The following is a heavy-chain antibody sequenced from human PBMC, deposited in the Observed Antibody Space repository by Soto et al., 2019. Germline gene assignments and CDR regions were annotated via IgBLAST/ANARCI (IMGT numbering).Heavy chain of an antibody. Sequence: PGESLKISCKGSGYSFTNYWIGWVRQMPGKGLEWMGNIFPSDSDIRYRPSFQGQVTISADKSISTAYLQWSSLKASDTAMYYCASIFHFRGSGEADAFDIWGQGTMVTVSS. CDR2: IFPSDSDI. V-gene: IGHV5-51*01. J-gene: IGHJ3*02. D-gene: IGHD3-10*01. CDR3: ASIFHFRGSGEADAFDI. CDR1: GYSFTNYW.